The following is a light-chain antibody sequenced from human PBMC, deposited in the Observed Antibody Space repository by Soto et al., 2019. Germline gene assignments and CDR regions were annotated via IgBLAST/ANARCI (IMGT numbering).Light chain of an antibody. CDR1: QGIRND. Sequence: AIQMTQSPSSLSASVGDRVTITCRASQGIRNDLGWYQEKPGKAPKLLMYAAYSIQSGVSSRFSGSGSGTQFTLTISSLQAEDFATYYCLQDYNYPRTFGQGTKVEIK. V-gene: IGKV1-6*01. CDR3: LQDYNYPRT. J-gene: IGKJ1*01. CDR2: AAY.